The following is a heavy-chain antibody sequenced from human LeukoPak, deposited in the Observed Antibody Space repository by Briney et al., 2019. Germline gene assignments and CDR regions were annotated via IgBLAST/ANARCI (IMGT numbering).Heavy chain of an antibody. J-gene: IGHJ4*02. CDR1: GFTFSSYW. CDR3: ARDGGVYYGSGSYSY. Sequence: PGGSLRLSCAASGFTFSSYWMSWVRQAPGKGLEWVANIKQDGSEKYYVDSVKGRFTISRDNAKNSLYLQVNSLRAEDTAVYYCARDGGVYYGSGSYSYWGQGTLVTVSS. CDR2: IKQDGSEK. V-gene: IGHV3-7*03. D-gene: IGHD3-10*01.